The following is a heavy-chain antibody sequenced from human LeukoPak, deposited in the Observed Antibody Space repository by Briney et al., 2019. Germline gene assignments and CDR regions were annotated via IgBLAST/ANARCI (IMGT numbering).Heavy chain of an antibody. J-gene: IGHJ4*02. V-gene: IGHV3-21*05. CDR1: GFTFSIYS. Sequence: GGSLRLSCVASGFTFSIYSMNWVRQAPGKGLEWVSYISKNSDDIYNADSERGRFTISRDNAKNSLYLQMNSLRAEDTAVYYCARVRPGYYCDYWGQGILVTVSS. CDR2: ISKNSDDI. CDR3: ARVRPGYYCDY.